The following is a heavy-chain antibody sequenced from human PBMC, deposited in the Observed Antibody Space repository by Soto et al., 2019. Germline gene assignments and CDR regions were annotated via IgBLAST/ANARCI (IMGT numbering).Heavy chain of an antibody. CDR1: GGSISSYY. D-gene: IGHD3-22*01. Sequence: SVTCTVGGGSISSYYWNWIRQTPGKGLEWIGYIYYSGSTYYNPSLKSRVTISVDTSKNQFSLKLSSVTAADTAVYYCAREKYDSSGRNWFDPWGQGTLVTVSS. CDR2: IYYSGST. CDR3: AREKYDSSGRNWFDP. V-gene: IGHV4-30-4*01. J-gene: IGHJ5*02.